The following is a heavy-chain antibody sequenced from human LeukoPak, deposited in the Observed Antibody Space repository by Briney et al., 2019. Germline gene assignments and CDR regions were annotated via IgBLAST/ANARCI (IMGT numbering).Heavy chain of an antibody. D-gene: IGHD1-1*01. V-gene: IGHV4-4*02. J-gene: IGHJ2*01. CDR3: ASHRTGKYYWYFDL. CDR2: IYHNGTP. CDR1: VGSINSGNW. Sequence: SGTLSLTCAVSVGSINSGNWWSWVRQSPGKGLEWIGEIYHNGTPNYNPSLKSRVTISADTFKNHFSLKMTSVTAADTAVYYCASHRTGKYYWYFDLWGRGTLVTVSS.